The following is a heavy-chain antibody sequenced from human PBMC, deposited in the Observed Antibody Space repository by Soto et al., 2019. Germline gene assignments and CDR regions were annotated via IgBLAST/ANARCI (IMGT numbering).Heavy chain of an antibody. CDR2: IIPMFGTP. V-gene: IGHV1-69*01. D-gene: IGHD5-12*01. CDR3: ARVTRRDGYREYWYFDL. J-gene: IGHJ2*01. Sequence: QVQLGQSGAEVKKPGSSVKVSCKASGGTFTYSAVSWVRQAPGQGLEWMGGIIPMFGTPNYAQKFQGRLTISADESTSTVYMELSSLRSEDAAVDYCARVTRRDGYREYWYFDLWGRGTLVTVSS. CDR1: GGTFTYSA.